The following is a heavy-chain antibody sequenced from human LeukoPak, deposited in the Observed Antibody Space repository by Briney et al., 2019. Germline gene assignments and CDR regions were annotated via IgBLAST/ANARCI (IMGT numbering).Heavy chain of an antibody. V-gene: IGHV3-74*01. Sequence: GGSLRLSCAASGFTFSSYWMHWVRQAPGKGLVWVSRINSDGSSTSYADSVKGRFTISRDNAKNTLYLQMNSLRAEDTAVYYCARERYYYDFWSGYSKSNWLDPWGQGTLVTVSS. J-gene: IGHJ5*02. CDR3: ARERYYYDFWSGYSKSNWLDP. CDR1: GFTFSSYW. CDR2: INSDGSST. D-gene: IGHD3-3*01.